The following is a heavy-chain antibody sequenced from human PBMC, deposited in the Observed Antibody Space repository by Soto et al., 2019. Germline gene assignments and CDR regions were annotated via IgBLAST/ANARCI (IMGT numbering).Heavy chain of an antibody. CDR1: GGSFSGYY. CDR2: INHSGST. V-gene: IGHV4-34*01. D-gene: IGHD3-10*01. J-gene: IGHJ6*02. Sequence: ASETLSLTCAVYGGSFSGYYWSWIRQPPGKGLEWIGEINHSGSTNYNPSLKSRVTISVDTSKNQFSLKLSSVTAADTAVYYCARVSCSHYYGSGSYYGYYYCGMDVWGQGTTVTVSS. CDR3: ARVSCSHYYGSGSYYGYYYCGMDV.